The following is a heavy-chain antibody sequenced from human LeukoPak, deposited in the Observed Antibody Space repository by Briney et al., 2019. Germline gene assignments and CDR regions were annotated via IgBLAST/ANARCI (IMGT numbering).Heavy chain of an antibody. CDR1: GFTFSSYW. V-gene: IGHV3-74*01. D-gene: IGHD6-6*01. CDR3: ARGASGSSSWVFGY. Sequence: GGSLRLSCAASGFTFSSYWMHWVRQAPGKGLVRVSRINSDGSSTSYADSVKGRFTISRDNAKNTLYLQMNSLRAEDTAVYYCARGASGSSSWVFGYWGQGTLVTVSS. CDR2: INSDGSST. J-gene: IGHJ4*02.